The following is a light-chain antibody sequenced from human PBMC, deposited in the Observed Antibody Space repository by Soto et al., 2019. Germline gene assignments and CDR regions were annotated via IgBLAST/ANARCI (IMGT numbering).Light chain of an antibody. CDR2: GNT. Sequence: QSVLPQPPSVSGAPGQRVTISCTGISSNIGAGYDVHWYQQFPGTTPKFLIYGNTNRPSGVPDRFSASKSGTSASLDITGLQAEDEAEYFCQSYDSSLTVVFGGGTKLTVL. CDR3: QSYDSSLTVV. V-gene: IGLV1-40*01. CDR1: SSNIGAGYD. J-gene: IGLJ2*01.